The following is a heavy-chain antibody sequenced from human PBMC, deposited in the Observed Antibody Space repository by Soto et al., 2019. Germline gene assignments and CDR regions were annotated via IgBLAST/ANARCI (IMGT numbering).Heavy chain of an antibody. V-gene: IGHV3-30*18. CDR2: ISYDGSNK. CDR1: GFTFSSYG. D-gene: IGHD6-13*01. J-gene: IGHJ6*02. Sequence: GGSLRLSCAASGFTFSSYGMHWVRQAPGKGLEWVAVISYDGSNKYYADSVKGRFTISRDNSKNTLYLQMNSLRAEDTAVYYCAKGLAAASTMDVWGQGTTVTVSS. CDR3: AKGLAAASTMDV.